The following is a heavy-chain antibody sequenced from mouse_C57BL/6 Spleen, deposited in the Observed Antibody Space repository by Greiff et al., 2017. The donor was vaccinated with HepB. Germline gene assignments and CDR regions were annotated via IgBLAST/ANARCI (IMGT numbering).Heavy chain of an antibody. Sequence: QVQLKESGAELARPGASVKMSCKASGYTFTSYTMHWVNQRPGQGLEWIGYINPSSGYTKYNQKFKDKATLTADKSSSTAYMQLSSLTSEDSAVYYCARRGITTVVPRYFDVWGTGTTVTVSS. CDR3: ARRGITTVVPRYFDV. D-gene: IGHD1-1*01. V-gene: IGHV1-4*01. J-gene: IGHJ1*03. CDR2: INPSSGYT. CDR1: GYTFTSYT.